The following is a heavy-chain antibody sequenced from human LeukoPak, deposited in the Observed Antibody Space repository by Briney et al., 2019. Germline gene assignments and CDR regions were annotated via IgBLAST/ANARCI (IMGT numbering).Heavy chain of an antibody. Sequence: GGSLRLSCAASGFPFSSYGMHWVRQAPGKGLEWVARLVYDARSDYANSVKGRFSISRDDSKNTLLLDMSNLRVEDTALYYCARDLSAAFDFWGQGVLVTVSS. J-gene: IGHJ4*02. D-gene: IGHD6-25*01. CDR1: GFPFSSYG. CDR3: ARDLSAAFDF. CDR2: LVYDARS. V-gene: IGHV3-33*01.